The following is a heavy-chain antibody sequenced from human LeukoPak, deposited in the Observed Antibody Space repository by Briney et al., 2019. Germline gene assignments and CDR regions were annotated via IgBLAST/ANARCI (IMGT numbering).Heavy chain of an antibody. CDR3: ARDRDSNYVIYDY. V-gene: IGHV4-31*03. CDR2: IYYSGST. J-gene: IGHJ4*02. D-gene: IGHD4-11*01. CDR1: SGSISSGGYC. Sequence: SETLSLTCTVSSGSISSGGYCWSWIRQHRGKGLEWIGNIYYSGSTYYNPSLKSRVTISVDTSKNQFSLKLSSVTAADTAVYYCARDRDSNYVIYDYWGQGTLVTVSS.